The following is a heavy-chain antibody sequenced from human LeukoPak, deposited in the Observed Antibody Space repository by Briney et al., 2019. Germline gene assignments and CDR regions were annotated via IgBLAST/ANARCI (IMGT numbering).Heavy chain of an antibody. V-gene: IGHV4-38-2*02. CDR2: IYYSGNT. J-gene: IGHJ4*02. Sequence: PSETLSLTCTVSGYSISSGYYWGWIRQPPGRGLEWIGSIYYSGNTYYNPSLKSRVTISVDTSKNHFSLKLSSVTAADTAVYFYASIRIQPDYWGQGTLVTVSS. CDR3: ASIRIQPDY. D-gene: IGHD2-2*02. CDR1: GYSISSGYY.